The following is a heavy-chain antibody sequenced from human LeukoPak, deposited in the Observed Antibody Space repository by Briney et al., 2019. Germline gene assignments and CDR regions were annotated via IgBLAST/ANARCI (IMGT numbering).Heavy chain of an antibody. CDR1: GDSISSNNAA. J-gene: IGHJ5*02. CDR2: TYVRSEWHQ. D-gene: IGHD3-16*01. V-gene: IGHV6-1*01. Sequence: SQTLSLTCVISGDSISSNNAAWNWIRQSPSRGLEWLGRTYVRSEWHQDYAASVKGRIRIDSDTSKNQFSLHLTSTTPGDTAVYYCTSGWALNAWGQGTLVTVSS. CDR3: TSGWALNA.